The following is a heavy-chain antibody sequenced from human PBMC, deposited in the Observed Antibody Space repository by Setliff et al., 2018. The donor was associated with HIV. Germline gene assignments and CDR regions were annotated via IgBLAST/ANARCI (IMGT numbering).Heavy chain of an antibody. CDR3: ARGQSQGYAYSGSYGAFDI. V-gene: IGHV1-69*05. CDR2: IIPMFGTR. D-gene: IGHD1-26*01. Sequence: SVKVSCKASGGTFSSYAINWVRQAPGKGLEWMGGIIPMFGTRNYAQKFQGRVTITTDESTSTAYMELSSLRSEDTALYYCARGQSQGYAYSGSYGAFDIWGQGTMVTVSS. J-gene: IGHJ3*02. CDR1: GGTFSSYA.